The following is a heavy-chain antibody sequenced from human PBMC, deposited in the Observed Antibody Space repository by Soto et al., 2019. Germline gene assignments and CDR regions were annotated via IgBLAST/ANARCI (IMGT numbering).Heavy chain of an antibody. V-gene: IGHV3-74*01. Sequence: EVQLVESGGGLVQPGGSLRLSCAASGFTFSSYWMHWVRQAPGKGLVWVSRINSDGSSTSYSDSVKGRFTISRDNAKNTLYLQMNSLRAEGTAVYYCARDGGYYGSGPYGMDVWGQGTTVTVSS. CDR3: ARDGGYYGSGPYGMDV. D-gene: IGHD3-10*01. J-gene: IGHJ6*02. CDR2: INSDGSST. CDR1: GFTFSSYW.